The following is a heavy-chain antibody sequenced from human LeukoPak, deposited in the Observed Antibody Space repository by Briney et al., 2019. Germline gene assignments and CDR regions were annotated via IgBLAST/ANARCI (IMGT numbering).Heavy chain of an antibody. V-gene: IGHV3-7*05. CDR3: ARASAATHFAMDV. J-gene: IGHJ6*02. D-gene: IGHD6-13*01. CDR1: GFRFSSYW. CDR2: IEQDGSEK. Sequence: QPGGSLRLSCEGSGFRFSSYWMTWVRQAPGKGLEWVANIEQDGSEKYYVDSVKGRFTISRDNAKNSLSLQMNSLRAEDTAVYYCARASAATHFAMDVWGQGTTVTVSS.